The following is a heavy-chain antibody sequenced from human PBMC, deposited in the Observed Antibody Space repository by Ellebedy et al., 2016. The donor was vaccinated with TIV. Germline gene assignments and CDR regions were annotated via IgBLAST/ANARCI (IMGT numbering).Heavy chain of an antibody. D-gene: IGHD4-23*01. CDR2: TFYSGST. CDR1: GGSISSYY. Sequence: MPSETLSLTCSVSGGSISSYYWSWIRQPPGKGLEWIGYTFYSGSTNYNPSLKSRVPISVDTSKKQFSLKLRSVTAADTAVYYCATWVISGNSIGWFDPWGQGTLVTVSS. J-gene: IGHJ5*02. CDR3: ATWVISGNSIGWFDP. V-gene: IGHV4-59*08.